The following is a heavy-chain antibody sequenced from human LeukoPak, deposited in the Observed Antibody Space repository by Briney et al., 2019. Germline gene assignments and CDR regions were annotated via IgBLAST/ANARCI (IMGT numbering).Heavy chain of an antibody. D-gene: IGHD6-19*01. V-gene: IGHV3-21*01. CDR3: ARDFGLAVAALDY. CDR1: GFTFSSYS. Sequence: GGSLRLSCAASGFTFSSYSMNWVRQAPGKGLEWVSSISSSSSYIYYADSVRGRFTISRGNAKNSLYLQMNSLRAEDTAVYYCARDFGLAVAALDYWGQGTLVTVSS. CDR2: ISSSSSYI. J-gene: IGHJ4*02.